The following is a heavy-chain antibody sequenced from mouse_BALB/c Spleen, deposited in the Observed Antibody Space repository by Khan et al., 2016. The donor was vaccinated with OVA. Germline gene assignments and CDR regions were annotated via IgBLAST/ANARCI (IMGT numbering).Heavy chain of an antibody. Sequence: EVELVESGGDLVKPGGSLKLSCAASGFTFSDYYMYWVRQTPETRLEWVATISDGGTYTYYPDSVKGRFTISRDDAMNDLYLQMTSLKSEDTVMYYCARGFYGNPFAYWGQGTLVTVSA. J-gene: IGHJ3*01. CDR2: ISDGGTYT. CDR1: GFTFSDYY. V-gene: IGHV5-4*02. D-gene: IGHD2-1*01. CDR3: ARGFYGNPFAY.